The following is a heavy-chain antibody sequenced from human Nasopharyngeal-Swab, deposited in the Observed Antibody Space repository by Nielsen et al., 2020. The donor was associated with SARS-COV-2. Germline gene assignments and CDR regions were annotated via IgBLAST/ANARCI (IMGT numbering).Heavy chain of an antibody. D-gene: IGHD3-22*01. J-gene: IGHJ4*02. CDR1: GFTFSSYA. CDR3: AKVPLYYYDSSGPRDY. Sequence: GGSLRLSCAASGFTFSSYAMSWVRQAPGKGLEWVSAISGSGGSTYYADSVKGRFTISRDNSKNTLYLQMNSLRAEGTAVYYCAKVPLYYYDSSGPRDYWGQGTLVTVSS. V-gene: IGHV3-23*01. CDR2: ISGSGGST.